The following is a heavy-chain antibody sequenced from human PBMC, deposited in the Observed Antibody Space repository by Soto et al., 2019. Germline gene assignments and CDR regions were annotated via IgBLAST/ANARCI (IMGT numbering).Heavy chain of an antibody. V-gene: IGHV1-69*01. D-gene: IGHD2-2*01. J-gene: IGHJ5*02. CDR3: ARDRGEYCSSTSCYDRWYNWFDP. CDR2: IIPIFGTA. Sequence: QVQLVQSGAEVKKPGSSVKVSCKASGGTFSSYAISWVRQAPGQGLEWMGGIIPIFGTANYAQKFQGRVKITADESTSTAYMEVSSLRSEDTTVYYCARDRGEYCSSTSCYDRWYNWFDPWGQGTLVTVSS. CDR1: GGTFSSYA.